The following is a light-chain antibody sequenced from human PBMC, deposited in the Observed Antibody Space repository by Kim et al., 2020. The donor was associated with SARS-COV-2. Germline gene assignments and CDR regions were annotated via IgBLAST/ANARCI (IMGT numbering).Light chain of an antibody. V-gene: IGLV4-69*01. CDR3: QTWGTGIWV. CDR1: SGHSSYD. Sequence: ASVKLTCTLSSGHSSYDIAWHQQQPEKGPRYLMKLNSDGSHSKGDGIPDRFSGSSSGAERYLTISSLQSEDEADYYCQTWGTGIWVFGGGTQLTVL. J-gene: IGLJ3*02. CDR2: LNSDGSH.